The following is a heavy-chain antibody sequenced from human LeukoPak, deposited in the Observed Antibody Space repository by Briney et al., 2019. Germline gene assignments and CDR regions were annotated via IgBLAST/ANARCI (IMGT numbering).Heavy chain of an antibody. V-gene: IGHV2-5*02. CDR3: AHRGTFFDWFHDK. D-gene: IGHD3/OR15-3a*01. Sequence: SGPTLVKPTQTLTLTCTFSGFSLSTSGVGVGWIRQPPGKALEWLAVIYWDDDKRYSPSLKSRLTITKDTSKNQVVRTLTGLEPDDTATYYCAHRGTFFDWFHDKWGPGISVTVSS. J-gene: IGHJ4*02. CDR1: GFSLSTSGVG. CDR2: IYWDDDK.